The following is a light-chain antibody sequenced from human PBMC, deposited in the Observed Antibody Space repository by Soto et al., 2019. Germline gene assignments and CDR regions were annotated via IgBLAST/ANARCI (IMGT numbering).Light chain of an antibody. CDR1: SNDVGSYNY. CDR2: DVT. Sequence: QSALNQPASVSGSTGQSIAISCTGTSNDVGSYNYVSWYQQHPGKAPKLMIYDVTNRPSGVSDRFSGSKSGNTASLTISGLQAEDEADYYCKSYTTSNTYVFGSGTKVTVL. CDR3: KSYTTSNTYV. J-gene: IGLJ1*01. V-gene: IGLV2-14*01.